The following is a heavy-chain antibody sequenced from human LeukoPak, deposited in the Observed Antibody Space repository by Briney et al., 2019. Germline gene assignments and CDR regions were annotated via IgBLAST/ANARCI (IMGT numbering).Heavy chain of an antibody. J-gene: IGHJ4*02. CDR1: GGSFSGYY. CDR3: ARKGLLRLYFAY. D-gene: IGHD2/OR15-2a*01. V-gene: IGHV4-34*01. Sequence: SETLSLTCAVYGGSFSGYYWSWIRQPPGKGLEWIGEINHSGSTNYNPYLKSRVTISVDTSKNQFSLKLSSVTAADTAVYYCARKGLLRLYFAYWGQGPRVIVSS. CDR2: INHSGST.